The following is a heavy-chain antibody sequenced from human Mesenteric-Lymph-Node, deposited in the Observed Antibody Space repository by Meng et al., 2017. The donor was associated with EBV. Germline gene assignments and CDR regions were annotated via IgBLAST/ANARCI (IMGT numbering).Heavy chain of an antibody. D-gene: IGHD2-15*01. V-gene: IGHV4-4*02. CDR2: IYHSGIT. CDR1: GGSISSSNW. J-gene: IGHJ5*02. CDR3: ASAQCSGGGCPGGS. Sequence: QVPLPESGPGVVTPSGTLSLTCAVSGGSISSSNWGSWVRQPPGKGLEWIGEIYHSGITNYNPSLSSRVTMSVDKSKNQFSLNLISLTAADTAVYYCASAQCSGGGCPGGSWGQGTLVTVSS.